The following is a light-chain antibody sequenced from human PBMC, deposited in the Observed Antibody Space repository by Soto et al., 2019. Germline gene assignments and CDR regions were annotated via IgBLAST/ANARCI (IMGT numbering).Light chain of an antibody. CDR1: SSDVGGYNS. CDR3: SSYTSSTTLV. Sequence: QSVLTQPASVSGSPGQSIAISCTGTSSDVGGYNSVSWYQQHPGKAPQLMIYDVSSRPSGVSNRFSGSKSGNTASLTISGLQAEDEADYYCSSYTSSTTLVFGGGTKLTVL. V-gene: IGLV2-14*03. J-gene: IGLJ2*01. CDR2: DVS.